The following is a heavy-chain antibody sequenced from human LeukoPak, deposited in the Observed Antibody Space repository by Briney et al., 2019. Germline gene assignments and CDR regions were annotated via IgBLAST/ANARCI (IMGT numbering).Heavy chain of an antibody. CDR1: GFTFSSYG. J-gene: IGHJ6*02. V-gene: IGHV3-30*03. D-gene: IGHD2-2*01. CDR3: ARGSHGCSSTSCSSGASV. Sequence: PGRSLRLSCAASGFTFSSYGMHWVRQAPGKGLEWVAVISYDGSNKYYADSVEGRFTISRDNSKNTLYLQMNSLRAEDTAVYYCARGSHGCSSTSCSSGASVWGQGTTVTVSS. CDR2: ISYDGSNK.